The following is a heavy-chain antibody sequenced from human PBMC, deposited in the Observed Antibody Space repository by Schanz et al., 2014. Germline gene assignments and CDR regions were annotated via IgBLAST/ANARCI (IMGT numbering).Heavy chain of an antibody. V-gene: IGHV3-NL1*01. CDR2: VHPGGST. Sequence: VQLLESGGGLVQPGGSLRLSCAASGFIFSNYGMHWVRQAPGKGLEWVSFVHPGGSTYYPDSVKGRFTISRDSSKNTLYLQMNSLRPEDTAVYYCARAGYDADNWFDPWGQGTLVTVSS. J-gene: IGHJ5*02. D-gene: IGHD2-2*01. CDR1: GFIFSNYG. CDR3: ARAGYDADNWFDP.